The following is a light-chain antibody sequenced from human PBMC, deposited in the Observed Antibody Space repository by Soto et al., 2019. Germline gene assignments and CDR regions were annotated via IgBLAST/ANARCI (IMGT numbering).Light chain of an antibody. CDR2: GNR. V-gene: IGLV1-40*01. CDR1: SSNLGAGYD. CDR3: QAYDYSLTASV. Sequence: QSVLTQPPSVSGAPGQRGTISCTGNSSNLGAGYDVHWYQQLPGAAPKLVIFGNRHRPSGVPERFSGSKSGTAASLAITGLQAEDEADYYCQAYDYSLTASVFGGGTKLTVL. J-gene: IGLJ3*02.